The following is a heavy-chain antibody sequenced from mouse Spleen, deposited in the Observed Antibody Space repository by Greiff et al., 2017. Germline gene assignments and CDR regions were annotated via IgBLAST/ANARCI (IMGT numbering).Heavy chain of an antibody. J-gene: IGHJ4*01. CDR1: GYTFTSYW. CDR3: ARRAAYYAMDY. V-gene: IGHV1-52*01. CDR2: IDPSDSET. Sequence: QVQLQQPGAELVRPGSSVKLSCKASGYTFTSYWMHWVKQRPIQGLEWIGNIDPSDSETHYNQKFKDKATLTVDKSSSTAYMQLSSLTSEDSAVYSCARRAAYYAMDYWGQGTSVTVSS. D-gene: IGHD3-3*01.